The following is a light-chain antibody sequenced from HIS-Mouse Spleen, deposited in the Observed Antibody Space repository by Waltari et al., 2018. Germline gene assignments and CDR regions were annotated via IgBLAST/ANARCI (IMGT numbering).Light chain of an antibody. CDR2: EGS. V-gene: IGLV2-23*01. J-gene: IGLJ3*02. Sequence: QSALTQPASASGSPGQSITISSTATTSDVGSYHLISWYQQHPGKAPKLMIYEGSKRPSGVSNRFSGSKSGNTASLTISGLQAEDEADYYCCSYAGSSTWVFGGGTKLTVL. CDR3: CSYAGSSTWV. CDR1: TSDVGSYHL.